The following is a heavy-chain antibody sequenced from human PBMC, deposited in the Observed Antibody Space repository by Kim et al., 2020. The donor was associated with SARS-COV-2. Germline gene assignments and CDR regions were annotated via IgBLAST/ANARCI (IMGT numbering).Heavy chain of an antibody. Sequence: SETLSLTCTVSGGSISSSSYYWGWIRQPPGKGREWIGSIYYSGSTYYNPSLKSRVTISVDTSKNQFSLKLSSVTAADTAVYYCARRFSMWLVRGVIWGFDPWGQGTLVTVSS. CDR2: IYYSGST. CDR1: GGSISSSSYY. D-gene: IGHD3-10*01. J-gene: IGHJ5*02. V-gene: IGHV4-39*01. CDR3: ARRFSMWLVRGVIWGFDP.